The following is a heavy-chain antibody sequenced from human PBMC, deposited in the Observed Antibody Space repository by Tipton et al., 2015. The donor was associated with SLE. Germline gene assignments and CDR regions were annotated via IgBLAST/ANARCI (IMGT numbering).Heavy chain of an antibody. CDR3: ARVEGDGYFDY. Sequence: TLSLTCAVYGESFSGYSWSWIRQPPGKGLVWIGEINHTGNSNYNPSLKSRVTISVDTSKNQFSLNLDSVTAADTAVYYCARVEGDGYFDYWGQGTLVTVSS. J-gene: IGHJ4*02. CDR2: INHTGNS. V-gene: IGHV4-34*01. D-gene: IGHD3-10*01. CDR1: GESFSGYS.